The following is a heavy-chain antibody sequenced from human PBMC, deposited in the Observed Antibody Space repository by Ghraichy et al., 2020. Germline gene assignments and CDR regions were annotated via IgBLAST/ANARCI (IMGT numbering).Heavy chain of an antibody. CDR2: ISYDGSNK. CDR3: ANQQLAHDECFQH. J-gene: IGHJ1*01. CDR1: GFTFSSYA. Sequence: SCAASGFTFSSYAMHWVRQAPGKGLEWVAVISYDGSNKYYADSVKGRFTISRDNSKNTLYLQMNSLRAEDTAVYYCANQQLAHDECFQHWGQGTLVTVSS. V-gene: IGHV3-30-3*01. D-gene: IGHD6-13*01.